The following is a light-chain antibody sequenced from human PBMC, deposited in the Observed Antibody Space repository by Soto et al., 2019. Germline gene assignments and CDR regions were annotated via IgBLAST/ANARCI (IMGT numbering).Light chain of an antibody. Sequence: EIVLTQSPGTLSLSPGERATLSCRASQTVRSNFFAWYQQRPGQAPRLLIYGASSRATGIPDRFSGSGSGTYFTLTISRLEPEDFAVYYCQQYGDSPPFTFGPVTKVDIK. CDR3: QQYGDSPPFT. CDR1: QTVRSNF. CDR2: GAS. J-gene: IGKJ3*01. V-gene: IGKV3-20*01.